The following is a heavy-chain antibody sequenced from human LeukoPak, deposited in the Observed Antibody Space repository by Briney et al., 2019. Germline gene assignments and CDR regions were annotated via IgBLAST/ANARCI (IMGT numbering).Heavy chain of an antibody. CDR2: ISNGGSTI. J-gene: IGHJ6*02. V-gene: IGHV3-11*01. CDR1: GFTFSDYY. D-gene: IGHD6-19*01. Sequence: GGSLRLSCAASGFTFSDYYMSWIRQAPGKGLEGVSYISNGGSTIYYADSVKGRFTISRDNAKNSLFLQMNSLRAEDTAVYYCARDGVPGRGYYYYGMDVWGQGTTVTVSS. CDR3: ARDGVPGRGYYYYGMDV.